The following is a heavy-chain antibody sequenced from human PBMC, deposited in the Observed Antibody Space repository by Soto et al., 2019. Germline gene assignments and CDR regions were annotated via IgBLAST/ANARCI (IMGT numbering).Heavy chain of an antibody. Sequence: QVQLVQSGAEVKKPGSSVKVSCKASGGTFSSYAISWVRQAPGQGLEWMGGIIPIFGTANYAQKFQGRVRITEDEYTSTGYMEVSGRRSEDTDVYYCASWGGDYRHYYYCCCMDVLGPGTTVHVSS. CDR1: GGTFSSYA. CDR3: ASWGGDYRHYYYCCCMDV. D-gene: IGHD2-21*02. J-gene: IGHJ6*02. CDR2: IIPIFGTA. V-gene: IGHV1-69*01.